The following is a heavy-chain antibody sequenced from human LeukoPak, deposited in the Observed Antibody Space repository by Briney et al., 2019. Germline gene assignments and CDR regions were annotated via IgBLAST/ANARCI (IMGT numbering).Heavy chain of an antibody. D-gene: IGHD3-10*02. Sequence: GSLRLSCEGSEISLNNYWMAWVRQAPGKGLEWVSYISSSGSTIYYADSVKGRFTISRDNAKNSLYLQMNSLRAEDTAVYYCAELGITMIGGVWGKGTTVTISS. CDR3: AELGITMIGGV. J-gene: IGHJ6*04. CDR1: EISLNNYW. CDR2: ISSSGSTI. V-gene: IGHV3-48*04.